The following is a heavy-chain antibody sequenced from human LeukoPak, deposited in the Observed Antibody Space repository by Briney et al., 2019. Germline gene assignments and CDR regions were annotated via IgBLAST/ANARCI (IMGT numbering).Heavy chain of an antibody. V-gene: IGHV3-21*01. CDR1: GFTFSSYS. CDR2: ISSSSSYI. CDR3: ARGSCSGGSCYSCNH. Sequence: GGSLRLSCAASGFTFSSYSMNWVRQAPGKGLEWVSSISSSSSYIYYADSVKGRFTISRDNAKNSLYLQMNSLRAEDTAVYYCARGSCSGGSCYSCNHWGQGTLVTDSS. J-gene: IGHJ4*02. D-gene: IGHD2-15*01.